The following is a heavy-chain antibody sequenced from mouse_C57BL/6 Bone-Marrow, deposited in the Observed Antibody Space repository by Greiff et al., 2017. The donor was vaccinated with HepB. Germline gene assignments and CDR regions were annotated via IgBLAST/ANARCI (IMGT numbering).Heavy chain of an antibody. CDR2: ISSGSSTI. J-gene: IGHJ4*01. D-gene: IGHD4-1*02. CDR3: ARNWNVTYYYAMDY. V-gene: IGHV5-17*01. Sequence: DVKLVESGGGLVKPGGSLKLSCAASGFTFSDYGMHWVRQAPEKGLDWVAYISSGSSTIYYADTVKGRFTISRDNAKNTLFLQMTSLRSEETAMYYCARNWNVTYYYAMDYWGQGTSVTVSS. CDR1: GFTFSDYG.